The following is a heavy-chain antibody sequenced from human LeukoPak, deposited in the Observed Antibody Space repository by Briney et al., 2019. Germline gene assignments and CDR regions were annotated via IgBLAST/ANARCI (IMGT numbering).Heavy chain of an antibody. J-gene: IGHJ4*02. CDR1: GGSISSGSYY. Sequence: SETLSLTCTVSGGSISSGSYYWSWIRQPAGKELEWIGRIYTSGSTNYNPSLKSRVTTSVDTSKNQFSLKLSSVTAADTAVYYCARERLGTFDYWGQGTLVTVSS. V-gene: IGHV4-61*02. D-gene: IGHD1-1*01. CDR3: ARERLGTFDY. CDR2: IYTSGST.